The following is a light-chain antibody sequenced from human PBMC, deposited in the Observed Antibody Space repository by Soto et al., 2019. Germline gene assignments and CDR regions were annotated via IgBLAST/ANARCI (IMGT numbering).Light chain of an antibody. CDR2: SND. CDR1: SSNIGSNS. Sequence: LTQPPSASGTPGQRVTISCSGSSSNIGSNSVNWYQQLPGTAPKLLIYSNDRRPSGVPDRFSGSKSGTSASLAISGLQSEDEADYYCAAWDDSLNGYVFGTGTKVTDL. CDR3: AAWDDSLNGYV. J-gene: IGLJ1*01. V-gene: IGLV1-44*01.